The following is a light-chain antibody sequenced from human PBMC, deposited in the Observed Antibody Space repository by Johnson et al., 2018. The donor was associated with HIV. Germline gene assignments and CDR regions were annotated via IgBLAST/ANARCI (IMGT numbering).Light chain of an antibody. CDR2: DND. Sequence: QSVLTQPPSVSAAPGQKVTISCSGSSSNIGNNYVSWYQQVPGTAPKLLIYDNDKRPSGIPDRFSGSKSGTSATLGITGLQTGDEADYYCETWDSSLTAGVFGTGTKVTVL. CDR3: ETWDSSLTAGV. V-gene: IGLV1-51*01. CDR1: SSNIGNNY. J-gene: IGLJ1*01.